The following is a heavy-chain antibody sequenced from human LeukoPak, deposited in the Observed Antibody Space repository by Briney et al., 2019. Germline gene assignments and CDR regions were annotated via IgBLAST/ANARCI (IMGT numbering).Heavy chain of an antibody. D-gene: IGHD2-15*01. V-gene: IGHV3-7*01. CDR2: INPAGTET. J-gene: IGHJ4*02. CDR3: ARFGYVAAVDL. Sequence: GSLRLFCGASGFFFWGFWMKGVRQAPGTGLEWVANINPAGTETYYVDPVKGRFTISRDNAKNLLYLQMNSLRAEDTAVYYCARFGYVAAVDLWGQGTLVTVSS. CDR1: GFFFWGFW.